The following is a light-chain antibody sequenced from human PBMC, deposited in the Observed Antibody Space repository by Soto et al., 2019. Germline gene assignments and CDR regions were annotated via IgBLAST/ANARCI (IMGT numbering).Light chain of an antibody. Sequence: EIVLTQSPGTLSLSPGERATLSCRASQSVSSSYLAWYQQRPGQAPRLLIYGASSRATGIPDRFSGTGSGTDFTLTISRLESEDFAVYYCQQSVSSPYTFGQWTKLEIK. CDR1: QSVSSSY. V-gene: IGKV3-20*01. J-gene: IGKJ2*01. CDR3: QQSVSSPYT. CDR2: GAS.